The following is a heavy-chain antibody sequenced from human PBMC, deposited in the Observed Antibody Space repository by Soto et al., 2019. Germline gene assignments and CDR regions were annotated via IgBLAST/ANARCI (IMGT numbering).Heavy chain of an antibody. CDR1: GYSFTSYW. CDR3: ALGPNYDILTGYYSRRAFGI. D-gene: IGHD3-9*01. Sequence: RGESLKISCKGSGYSFTSYWISWVRQMPGKGLEWMGRIGPSDSYTNYSPSFQGHVTISADKSISTAYLQWSSLKASDTAMYYCALGPNYDILTGYYSRRAFGIWGQGTMVTVSS. CDR2: IGPSDSYT. V-gene: IGHV5-10-1*01. J-gene: IGHJ3*02.